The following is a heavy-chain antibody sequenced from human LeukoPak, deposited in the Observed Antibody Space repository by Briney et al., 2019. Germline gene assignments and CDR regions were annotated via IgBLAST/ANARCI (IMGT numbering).Heavy chain of an antibody. Sequence: GRSLRLSCAASGFTFSSYAMHWVRQAPGKGLEWVAVISYDGSNKYYADSVKGRFTISRDNSKNTLYLQMNSLRAEDTAVYYCARGKENALGYFDYWGQGTLVTVSS. CDR2: ISYDGSNK. J-gene: IGHJ4*02. D-gene: IGHD7-27*01. CDR3: ARGKENALGYFDY. CDR1: GFTFSSYA. V-gene: IGHV3-30-3*01.